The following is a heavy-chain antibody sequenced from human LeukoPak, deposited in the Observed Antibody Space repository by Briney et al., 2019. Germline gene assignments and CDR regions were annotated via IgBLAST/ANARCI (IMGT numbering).Heavy chain of an antibody. CDR2: ISSSGSTI. V-gene: IGHV3-48*03. D-gene: IGHD6-19*01. J-gene: IGHJ4*02. CDR3: ARDRVSGWHTFDY. CDR1: GFSFSSYE. Sequence: SGGSLRLSCADSGFSFSSYEMNSVRQAPGKGLEWVSYISSSGSTIYYADSVRGRFTISRDNAKNSLYLQMNSLRAEDTAVYYCARDRVSGWHTFDYWGQGTLVTVSS.